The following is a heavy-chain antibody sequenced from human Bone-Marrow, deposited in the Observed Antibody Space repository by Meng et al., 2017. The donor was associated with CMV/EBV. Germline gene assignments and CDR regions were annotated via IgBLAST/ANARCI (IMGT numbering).Heavy chain of an antibody. D-gene: IGHD2-8*01. Sequence: SETLSLTCTVSGASIRDYYWSWIRQSPGKGLEWIAYIYYRGSTNYNPSLKSRVTISVDTSKNQLSLKLSSVTAADTAVYYCARTDAVSDYDGMDVWGQGTTVTVSS. CDR1: GASIRDYY. CDR2: IYYRGST. V-gene: IGHV4-59*01. CDR3: ARTDAVSDYDGMDV. J-gene: IGHJ6*02.